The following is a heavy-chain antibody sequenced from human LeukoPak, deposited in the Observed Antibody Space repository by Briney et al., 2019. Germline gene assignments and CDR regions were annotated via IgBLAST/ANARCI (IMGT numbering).Heavy chain of an antibody. CDR2: IFRGGST. J-gene: IGHJ4*02. CDR3: ARYDSRGSGSTQLEY. Sequence: PSETLSLTCAVSGYSISIAYYWGWIRQPPGKGLEWIGRIFRGGSTPYNPSLMSRLTMSMDTSKNQFSLQLTSVTAADTAVYYCARYDSRGSGSTQLEYWGQGILVTISS. V-gene: IGHV4-38-2*01. CDR1: GYSISIAYY. D-gene: IGHD3-3*01.